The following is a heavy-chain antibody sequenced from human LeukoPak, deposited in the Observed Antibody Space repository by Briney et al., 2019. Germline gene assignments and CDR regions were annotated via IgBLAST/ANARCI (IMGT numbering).Heavy chain of an antibody. CDR3: AREQYYDFWSGPPHFFDY. V-gene: IGHV3-48*04. CDR2: ISSSSSTI. D-gene: IGHD3-3*01. CDR1: GFTFSSYS. J-gene: IGHJ4*02. Sequence: GGSLRLSCAASGFTFSSYSMNWVRQAPGKGLEWVSYISSSSSTIYYADSVKGRFTISRDNAKNSLYLQMNSLRAEDTAVYYCAREQYYDFWSGPPHFFDYWGQGTLATVSS.